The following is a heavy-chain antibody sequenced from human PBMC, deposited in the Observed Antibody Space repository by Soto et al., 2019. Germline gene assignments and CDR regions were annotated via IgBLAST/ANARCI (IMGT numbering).Heavy chain of an antibody. CDR2: ISGSGGST. V-gene: IGHV3-23*01. CDR3: TTDERSIMITFGGVIVREGLLLGFDY. D-gene: IGHD3-16*02. J-gene: IGHJ4*02. CDR1: GFTFSSDA. Sequence: GGSLRLSCAASGFTFSSDAMSWVRQAPGKGLEWVSAISGSGGSTYYADSVKGRFTISRDNSKNTLYLQMNSLRAEDTAVYYSTTDERSIMITFGGVIVREGLLLGFDYWGQGT.